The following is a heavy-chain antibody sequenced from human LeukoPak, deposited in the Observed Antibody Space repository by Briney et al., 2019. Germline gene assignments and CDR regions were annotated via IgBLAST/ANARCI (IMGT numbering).Heavy chain of an antibody. D-gene: IGHD5-18*01. Sequence: ASVKVSCKASGSTFTSYYMPWGRQAPGQGLGWMGIINSSGGSTSYAQTFQGRGTMTRDTSTSTVYMELSSLRSEDTAVYYCARAMDTAMVTGFDYWGQGTLVTVSS. CDR3: ARAMDTAMVTGFDY. CDR2: INSSGGST. V-gene: IGHV1-46*01. J-gene: IGHJ4*02. CDR1: GSTFTSYY.